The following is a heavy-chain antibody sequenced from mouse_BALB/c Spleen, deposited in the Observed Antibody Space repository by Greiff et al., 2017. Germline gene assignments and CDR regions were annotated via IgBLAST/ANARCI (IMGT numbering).Heavy chain of an antibody. Sequence: EVKLMESGGGLVQPGGSLKLSCAASGFTFSSYGMSWVRQTPDKRLELVATINSNGGSTYYPDSVKGRFTISRDNAKNTLYLQMSSLKSEDTAMYYCARETGYYGMDYWGQGTSVTVSS. CDR2: INSNGGST. J-gene: IGHJ4*01. CDR1: GFTFSSYG. D-gene: IGHD4-1*01. V-gene: IGHV5-6-3*01. CDR3: ARETGYYGMDY.